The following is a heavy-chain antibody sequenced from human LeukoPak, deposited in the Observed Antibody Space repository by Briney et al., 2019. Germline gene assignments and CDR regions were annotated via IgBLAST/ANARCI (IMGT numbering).Heavy chain of an antibody. D-gene: IGHD2-15*01. Sequence: GGSLRLSCAASGFTFSSYSMNWVRQAPGKGLEWVSSISSSSSYIYYADSVKGRFTTSRDNAKNSLYLQMNSLRAEDTAVYYCARDLEYCSGGSCRYFDYWGQGTLVTVSS. CDR2: ISSSSSYI. V-gene: IGHV3-21*01. J-gene: IGHJ4*02. CDR1: GFTFSSYS. CDR3: ARDLEYCSGGSCRYFDY.